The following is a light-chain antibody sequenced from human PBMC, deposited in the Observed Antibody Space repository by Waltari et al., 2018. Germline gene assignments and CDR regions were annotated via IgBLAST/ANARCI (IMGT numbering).Light chain of an antibody. J-gene: IGKJ4*01. Sequence: DIQLTQSPSFLSVSVGDRVTITCRASQGISSSLAWYQQKPGKAPKLLVYAASSLKSGVPSRFSGSGSWTEFTLTISSLQPEDFASYYCQQLSTYPLTIGGGTKVEIK. CDR1: QGISSS. V-gene: IGKV1-9*01. CDR3: QQLSTYPLT. CDR2: AAS.